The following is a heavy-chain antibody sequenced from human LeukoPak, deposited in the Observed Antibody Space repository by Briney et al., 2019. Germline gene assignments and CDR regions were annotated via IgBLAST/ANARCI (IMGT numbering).Heavy chain of an antibody. D-gene: IGHD2-15*01. CDR3: VRHLATSGSYPLDY. Sequence: GGSLRLSCAASGFTFSSYAMSWVRQAPGAGLEWVSAISGIANAIFYASSVKGRFTISRDNSKNTLSLQMTSLRAEDTAVYYCVRHLATSGSYPLDYWGQGALVTVSS. CDR2: ISGIANAI. V-gene: IGHV3-23*01. CDR1: GFTFSSYA. J-gene: IGHJ4*02.